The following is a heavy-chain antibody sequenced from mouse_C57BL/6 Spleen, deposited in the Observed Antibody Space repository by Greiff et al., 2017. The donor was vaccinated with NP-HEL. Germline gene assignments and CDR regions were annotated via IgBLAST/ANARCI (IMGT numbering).Heavy chain of an antibody. D-gene: IGHD1-1*01. J-gene: IGHJ1*03. CDR1: GFTFSSYG. V-gene: IGHV5-6*01. Sequence: EVQLQESGGDLVKPGGSLKLSCAASGFTFSSYGMSWVRQTPDKRLEWVATISSGGSYTYYPDSVKGRFTISRGNAKNTLYLQMSSLKSEDTAMYYCARRGYGSSYDWYFDVWGTGTTVTVSS. CDR2: ISSGGSYT. CDR3: ARRGYGSSYDWYFDV.